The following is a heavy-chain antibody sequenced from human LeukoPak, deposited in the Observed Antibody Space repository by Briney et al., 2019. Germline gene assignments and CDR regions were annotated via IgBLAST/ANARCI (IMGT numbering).Heavy chain of an antibody. V-gene: IGHV3-21*01. CDR1: GFTFSRYS. CDR3: ARASSKQLAGYLPDGFDI. CDR2: ISSSGTYV. J-gene: IGHJ3*02. D-gene: IGHD3-9*01. Sequence: GGSLRLSCAASGFTFSRYSMNWVRQAPGKGLEWVSSISSSGTYVYYADSAKGRFTISRDNAKNSLSLQMNSLRADDAAVYYCARASSKQLAGYLPDGFDIWGQGTMVTVSS.